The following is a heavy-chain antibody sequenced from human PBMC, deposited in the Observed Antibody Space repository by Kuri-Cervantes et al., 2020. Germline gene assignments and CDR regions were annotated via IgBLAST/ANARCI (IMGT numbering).Heavy chain of an antibody. Sequence: ETLSLTCTVSGGSISNYYWSWIRQSPGKGLEWIGCIHYTGSTSYNPSLNSRVTISLDTSKNQFSLRLNSVTAADTAVYYCASGYCSGGSCYSNYWGQGTLVTVSS. D-gene: IGHD2-15*01. CDR3: ASGYCSGGSCYSNY. CDR1: GGSISNYY. CDR2: IHYTGST. J-gene: IGHJ4*02. V-gene: IGHV4-59*13.